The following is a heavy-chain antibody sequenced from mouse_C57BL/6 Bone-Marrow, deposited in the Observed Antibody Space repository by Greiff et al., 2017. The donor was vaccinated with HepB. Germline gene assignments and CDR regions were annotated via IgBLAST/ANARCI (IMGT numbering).Heavy chain of an antibody. J-gene: IGHJ3*01. CDR1: GYTFTSYG. CDR2: IYPRSGNT. Sequence: VQLQESGAELARPGASVKLSCKASGYTFTSYGISWVKQRTGQGLEWIGEIYPRSGNTYYNEKFKGKATLTADKSSSTAYMELRSLTSEDSAVYFCARLLRPAWFAYWGQGTLVTVSA. V-gene: IGHV1-81*01. D-gene: IGHD1-1*01. CDR3: ARLLRPAWFAY.